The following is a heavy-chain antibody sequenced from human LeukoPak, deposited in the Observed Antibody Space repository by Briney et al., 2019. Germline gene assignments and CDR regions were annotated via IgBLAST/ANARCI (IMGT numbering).Heavy chain of an antibody. Sequence: ASVKVSCTASGYTFTTYDINWVRQAPGQGFEWMGWMNPKSGDAGYADKFQGRVAITRDTSINTAYLELSALTYADTAVYYCARGPFGNCGGGPCHFRDIDNWYDPWGQGTLVTVSS. V-gene: IGHV1-8*03. CDR2: MNPKSGDA. CDR1: GYTFTTYD. J-gene: IGHJ5*02. D-gene: IGHD2-21*01. CDR3: ARGPFGNCGGGPCHFRDIDNWYDP.